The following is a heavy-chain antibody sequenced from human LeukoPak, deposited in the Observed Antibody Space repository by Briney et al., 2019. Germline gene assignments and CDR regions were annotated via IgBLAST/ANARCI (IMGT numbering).Heavy chain of an antibody. J-gene: IGHJ4*02. CDR3: AKDQGQATVPRRFDY. D-gene: IGHD4-11*01. CDR1: GFTFSSYW. Sequence: GGSLRLSCAASGFTFSSYWMYWVRQAPGKGLVWVSRINSDARNTNYADSVQGRFTISRDNAKNTLYLQMNSLRAEDTAIYYCAKDQGQATVPRRFDYWGQGTLVTVSS. CDR2: INSDARNT. V-gene: IGHV3-74*01.